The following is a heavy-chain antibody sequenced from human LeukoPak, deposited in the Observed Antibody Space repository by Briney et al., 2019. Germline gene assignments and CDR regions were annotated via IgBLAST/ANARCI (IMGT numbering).Heavy chain of an antibody. D-gene: IGHD2-21*01. CDR1: GFIFEAYG. J-gene: IGHJ4*02. CDR2: VNNDGRST. Sequence: GGSLRLSCAASGFIFEAYGMSWVRQAPGEGLVWVSRVNNDGRSTSYGDFVKGRFTISRDNAKNTLYLQMNSLRAEDTAIYYCVRDVWGDRDSYFDYWGQGTLVTVSS. V-gene: IGHV3-74*01. CDR3: VRDVWGDRDSYFDY.